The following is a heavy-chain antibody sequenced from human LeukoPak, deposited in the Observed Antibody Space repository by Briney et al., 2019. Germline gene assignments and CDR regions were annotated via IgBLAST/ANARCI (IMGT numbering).Heavy chain of an antibody. Sequence: EPGGSLRLSCAASGFTFSDYAMSWVRQAPGKGLEWVSGISWNGGSKGYADSVKGRFTISRATAKNSLYLQMNSLRAEATALYYSAKDKVPWNYGSGSEYWGQGTLVTVSS. CDR3: AKDKVPWNYGSGSEY. CDR2: ISWNGGSK. J-gene: IGHJ4*02. CDR1: GFTFSDYA. V-gene: IGHV3-9*01. D-gene: IGHD3-10*01.